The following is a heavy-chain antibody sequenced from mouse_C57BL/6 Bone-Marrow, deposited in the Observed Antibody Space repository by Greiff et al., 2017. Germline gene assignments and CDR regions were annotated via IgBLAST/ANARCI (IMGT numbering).Heavy chain of an antibody. V-gene: IGHV2-2*01. CDR2: IWSGGST. CDR1: GFSLTSYG. J-gene: IGHJ3*01. D-gene: IGHD2-4*01. CDR3: ARLYYDYDVEFAY. Sequence: VKLQQSGPGLVQPSQSLSITCTVSGFSLTSYGVHWVRQSPGKGLEWLGVIWSGGSTDYNAAFISRLSISKDNSKSQVFFTMNSLQADDTAIYYCARLYYDYDVEFAYWGQGTLVTVSA.